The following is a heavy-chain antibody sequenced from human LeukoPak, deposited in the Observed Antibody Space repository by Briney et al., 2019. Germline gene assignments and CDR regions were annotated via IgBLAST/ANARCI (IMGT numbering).Heavy chain of an antibody. J-gene: IGHJ4*02. V-gene: IGHV3-48*04. CDR1: GFTFSSYS. CDR3: ARESSDGYFDY. Sequence: GGSLRLSCAASGFTFSSYSMNWVRQAPGKGLEWVSYISSSSSTIYYADSVKGRFTISRDNAKNSLYLQMNSLRAEDTAVYYCARESSDGYFDYWGQGTLVTVSS. CDR2: ISSSSSTI. D-gene: IGHD3-22*01.